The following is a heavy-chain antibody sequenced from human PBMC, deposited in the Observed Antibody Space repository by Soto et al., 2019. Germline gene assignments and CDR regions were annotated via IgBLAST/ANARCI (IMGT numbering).Heavy chain of an antibody. V-gene: IGHV1-58*01. CDR2: IVVGSDNT. J-gene: IGHJ3*02. D-gene: IGHD3-16*01. CDR1: GFSLSGST. CDR3: AARPGGWGSVDI. Sequence: QLVQSGPEVKKPGTSVKVSCKASGFSLSGSTVQWVRQARGQRLEWIGWIVVGSDNTNYAQRFQERVTITRDKSTITAYMELSSLRFEDTAIYYCAARPGGWGSVDIGGQGTMVTVSS.